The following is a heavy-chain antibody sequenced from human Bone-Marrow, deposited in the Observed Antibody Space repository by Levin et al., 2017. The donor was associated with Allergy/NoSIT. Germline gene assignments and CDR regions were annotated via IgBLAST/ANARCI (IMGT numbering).Heavy chain of an antibody. Sequence: GGSLRLSCAASGFNFRGYVMDWVRQVPGKGLEWVAAISSDGSKKYYAESVKGRFTISRDNSKNTVDLQMNSLRFEDTGVYYCARGEAVAGTRCFDYWGRGTLVTVSS. CDR1: GFNFRGYV. CDR2: ISSDGSKK. V-gene: IGHV3-30*03. J-gene: IGHJ4*02. CDR3: ARGEAVAGTRCFDY. D-gene: IGHD6-19*01.